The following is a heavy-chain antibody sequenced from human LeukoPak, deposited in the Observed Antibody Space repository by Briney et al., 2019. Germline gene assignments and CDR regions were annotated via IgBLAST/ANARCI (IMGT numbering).Heavy chain of an antibody. J-gene: IGHJ4*02. D-gene: IGHD4-17*01. CDR2: IYYSGST. CDR1: RGSIRNYY. V-gene: IGHV4-59*01. Sequence: SETLSLTCTVSRGSIRNYYWSWIRQSPGQGLEWIGYIYYSGSTNYNPSLKSRVSISVDTSKNQFSLKLTSVTPADTAVYYCARETVIASSYDYWGQGILVTVSS. CDR3: ARETVIASSYDY.